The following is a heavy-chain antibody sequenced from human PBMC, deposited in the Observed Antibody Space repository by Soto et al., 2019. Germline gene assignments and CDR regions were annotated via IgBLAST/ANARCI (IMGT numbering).Heavy chain of an antibody. V-gene: IGHV3-11*01. Sequence: GGALRLACAASGFTFSDYYMSWIRQAPGKGLEWVSYISSSDSIYYADSVKGRFTISRDNAKNALYLQMNSLRAEDTAVYYCARDLGDYDSSGYFDYWGQGTLVTVSS. D-gene: IGHD3-22*01. CDR1: GFTFSDYY. CDR2: ISSSDSI. J-gene: IGHJ4*02. CDR3: ARDLGDYDSSGYFDY.